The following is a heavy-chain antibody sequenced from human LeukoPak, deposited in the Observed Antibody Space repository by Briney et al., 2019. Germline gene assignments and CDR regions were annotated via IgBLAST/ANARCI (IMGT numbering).Heavy chain of an antibody. D-gene: IGHD3-10*01. CDR1: GYTFTSYD. J-gene: IGHJ4*02. CDR2: MNPNSGNT. CDR3: ARGATMVRGVIRQNFDY. V-gene: IGHV1-8*01. Sequence: ASVKVSCKASGYTFTSYDINWVRQATGQGLEWMGWMNPNSGNTGYAQKFQGRVTMTRNTSISTAYMELSSLRSEDTAVYYCARGATMVRGVIRQNFDYWGQGTLVTVSS.